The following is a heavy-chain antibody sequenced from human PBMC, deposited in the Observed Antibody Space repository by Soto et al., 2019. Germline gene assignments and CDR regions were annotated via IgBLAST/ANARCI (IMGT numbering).Heavy chain of an antibody. J-gene: IGHJ5*02. D-gene: IGHD3-16*02. CDR1: GGSFSVYY. CDR3: ASLRINYDYVWGSYRRSNWFDP. V-gene: IGHV4-34*01. CDR2: INHSGST. Sequence: SETLSLTCAVYGGSFSVYYWSWIRHPPGKGLEWLGEINHSGSTNYNPSLKSRVTISVDTSKYQFSLKLSSVTAADTAVYYCASLRINYDYVWGSYRRSNWFDPWGQGTLVTVSS.